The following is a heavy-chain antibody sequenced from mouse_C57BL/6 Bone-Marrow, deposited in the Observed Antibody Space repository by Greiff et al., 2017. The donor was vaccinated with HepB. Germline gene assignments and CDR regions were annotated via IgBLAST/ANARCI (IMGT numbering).Heavy chain of an antibody. J-gene: IGHJ4*01. D-gene: IGHD1-1*01. CDR2: ISYDGSN. V-gene: IGHV3-6*01. Sequence: VQLKESGPGLVKPSQSLSLTCSVTGYSITSGYNWNWIRQFPGNKLEWMGYISYDGSNNYNPSLKNRISITRDTSKNQFFLKLNSVTTEDTATYYCAREGSSFYYYAMDYWGQGTSVTVSS. CDR3: AREGSSFYYYAMDY. CDR1: GYSITSGYN.